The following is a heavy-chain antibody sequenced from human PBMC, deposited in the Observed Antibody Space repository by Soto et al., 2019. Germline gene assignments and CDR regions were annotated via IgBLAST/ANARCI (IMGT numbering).Heavy chain of an antibody. V-gene: IGHV1-69*01. CDR3: STGEHSSSDLPFDY. J-gene: IGHJ4*02. CDR2: IIPIFGTA. CDR1: GGTFSSYA. Sequence: QVHLVQSGAEVKKPGSSVKVSCKASGGTFSSYAISWVRQAPGQGLEWMGGIIPIFGTANYAQKFQGRVTITADESTRTAYMEMSSLSSEDTAVYYCSTGEHSSSDLPFDYWGQGNLVTVSS. D-gene: IGHD6-6*01.